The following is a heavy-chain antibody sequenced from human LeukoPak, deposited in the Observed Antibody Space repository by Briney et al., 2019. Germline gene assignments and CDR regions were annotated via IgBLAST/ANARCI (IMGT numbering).Heavy chain of an antibody. CDR1: GFTLSNYR. J-gene: IGHJ4*02. Sequence: GWSLSHSCAGSGFTLSNYRMNWVRQVPGKGLVWVSQIKPDGTGTSYPDSVKGGFSISRDNAKKTVYLQINSLTAEDTRLYYCARVYQFVFDYWGEGTLGTVSS. CDR3: ARVYQFVFDY. V-gene: IGHV3-74*03. CDR2: IKPDGTGT. D-gene: IGHD2-21*01.